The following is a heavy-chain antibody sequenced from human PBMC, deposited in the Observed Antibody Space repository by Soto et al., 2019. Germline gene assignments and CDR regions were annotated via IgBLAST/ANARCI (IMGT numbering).Heavy chain of an antibody. V-gene: IGHV3-23*01. CDR2: ISGSGQST. CDR1: GFTFRIYS. Sequence: EVQMLESGGDWVQPGGSLRLSCAASGFTFRIYSMSWVRQAPGKGLEWVSGISGSGQSTYHADSVKGRFTISRDNSKNPLYLQMNSLRAEDTAIYYCARSLGDTWNEYSFPYWGQGTLVSVSS. J-gene: IGHJ4*02. CDR3: ARSLGDTWNEYSFPY. D-gene: IGHD1-20*01.